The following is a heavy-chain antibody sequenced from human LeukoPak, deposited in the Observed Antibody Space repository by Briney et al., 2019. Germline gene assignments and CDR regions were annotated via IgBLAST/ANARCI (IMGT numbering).Heavy chain of an antibody. CDR3: ARLRENSSGYIIDY. J-gene: IGHJ4*02. V-gene: IGHV4-61*07. CDR2: IYYSGST. D-gene: IGHD3-22*01. Sequence: YIYYSGSTNYNPSLKSRVTISVDTSKNQSSLKLSSVTAADTAVYYCARLRENSSGYIIDYWGQGTLVTVSS.